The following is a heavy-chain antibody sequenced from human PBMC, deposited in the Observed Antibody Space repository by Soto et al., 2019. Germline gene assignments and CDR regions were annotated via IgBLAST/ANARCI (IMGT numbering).Heavy chain of an antibody. CDR1: GYTFTSYA. CDR3: ARGLNGYSHYFDY. V-gene: IGHV1-3*01. CDR2: INAGNGNT. D-gene: IGHD5-18*01. J-gene: IGHJ4*02. Sequence: QVQLVQSGAEVKKPGASVKVSCKASGYTFTSYAMHWVRQAPGQRLEWMGWINAGNGNTKYSQKFQGRVTITRDTSASTAYMDLSSLGSEDTAVYYCARGLNGYSHYFDYWGQGTLVTVSS.